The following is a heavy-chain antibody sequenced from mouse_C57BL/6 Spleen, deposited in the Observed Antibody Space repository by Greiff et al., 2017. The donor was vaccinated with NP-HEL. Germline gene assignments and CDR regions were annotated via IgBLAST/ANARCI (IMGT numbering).Heavy chain of an antibody. CDR2: ISYDGSN. CDR3: AKANGLLGAMDD. J-gene: IGHJ4*01. V-gene: IGHV3-6*01. D-gene: IGHD2-10*01. CDR1: GYSITSGYY. Sequence: EVQLQESGPGLVKPSQSLSLTCSVTGYSITSGYYWNWIRQFPGNKLEWMGYISYDGSNNYNPSLKNRISITRDTSKNQFFLKLNSVTTEDTATYYCAKANGLLGAMDDWGQGTSVTVSS.